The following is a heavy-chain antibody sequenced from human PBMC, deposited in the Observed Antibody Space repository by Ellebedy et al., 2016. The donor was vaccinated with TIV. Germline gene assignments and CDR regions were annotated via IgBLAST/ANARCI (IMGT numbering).Heavy chain of an antibody. V-gene: IGHV3-21*01. D-gene: IGHD2-8*01. CDR2: ISSSSSYI. J-gene: IGHJ4*02. CDR1: GFTFSSYS. CDR3: ASLGGGMVYAIDY. Sequence: GESLKISXAASGFTFSSYSMNWVRQAPGKGLEWVSSISSSSSYIYYADSVKGRFTISRDNAKNSLYLQMNSLRAEDTAVYYCASLGGGMVYAIDYWGQGTLVTVSS.